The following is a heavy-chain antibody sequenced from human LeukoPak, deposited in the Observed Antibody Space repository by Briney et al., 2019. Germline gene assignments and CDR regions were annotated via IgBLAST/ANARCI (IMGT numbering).Heavy chain of an antibody. CDR3: VRAGGYRGSTSCYSGYYYYFMDV. CDR1: GYTFTDYY. CDR2: INPKSGVT. D-gene: IGHD2-2*01. J-gene: IGHJ6*03. V-gene: IGHV1-2*02. Sequence: ASVKVSCKASGYTFTDYYLHWVRQAPGQGLEWMGWINPKSGVTDSKMKFQGRVTLTRDTSITTAYMELISLTSDDAAVYYCVRAGGYRGSTSCYSGYYYYFMDVWGKGTTVTVSS.